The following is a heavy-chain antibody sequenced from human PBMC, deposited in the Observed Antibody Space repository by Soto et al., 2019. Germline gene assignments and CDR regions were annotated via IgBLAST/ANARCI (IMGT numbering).Heavy chain of an antibody. CDR2: INPNSGGT. CDR3: ARDSGTGTGALHYYYIDG. V-gene: IGHV1-2*04. J-gene: IGHJ6*03. CDR1: GYTFTGYY. D-gene: IGHD1-7*01. Sequence: GASVKVSCKASGYTFTGYYMHWVRQAPGQGLEWMGWINPNSGGTNYAQKFQGWVTMTRDTSISTAYMELSRLRSDDTAVYYCARDSGTGTGALHYYYIDGWGKGNTVTVSS.